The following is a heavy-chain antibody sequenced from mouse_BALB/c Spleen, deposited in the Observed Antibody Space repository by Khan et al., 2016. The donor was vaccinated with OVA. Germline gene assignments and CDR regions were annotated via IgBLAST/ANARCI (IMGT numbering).Heavy chain of an antibody. Sequence: QVQLQQPGAELVRPGVSVKISCKGSGYTFTDFAMPWVKQSHAKSLEWIGVISTYYGDADYNQKFKGKATMTVDKSSSTAYMELARLTSEDSAVYYGARGSGNSRCAYWGQGTLVTVSA. CDR3: ARGSGNSRCAY. CDR2: ISTYYGDA. D-gene: IGHD1-3*01. CDR1: GYTFTDFA. J-gene: IGHJ3*01. V-gene: IGHV1S137*01.